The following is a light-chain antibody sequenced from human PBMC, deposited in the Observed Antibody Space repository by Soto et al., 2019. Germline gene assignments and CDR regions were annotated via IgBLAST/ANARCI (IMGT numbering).Light chain of an antibody. Sequence: QSALTQPASVSGSPGQSITISCTGTSSDVGSYNLVSWYQHHPGKAPKLMSYEVSKRPSGVSNRFSGSKSGNTASLTISGLQAEDEADYYCSSYAGSSTFPYVFGTGTKLTVL. CDR2: EVS. V-gene: IGLV2-23*02. CDR3: SSYAGSSTFPYV. CDR1: SSDVGSYNL. J-gene: IGLJ1*01.